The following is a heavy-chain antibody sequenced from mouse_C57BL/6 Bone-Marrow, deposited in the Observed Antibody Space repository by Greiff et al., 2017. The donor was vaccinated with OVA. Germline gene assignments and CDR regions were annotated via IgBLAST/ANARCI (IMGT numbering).Heavy chain of an antibody. V-gene: IGHV1-53*01. Sequence: VQLQPPGTELVKPGASVNLSCKASGYTFTRYWMPWVKQRPGHGLEWIGNINPSTSGTNSTEKFKRKATLTVDKSSSTAYMQLSSLTSEDSAVYYCARCIYYGYGGDYWGQGTTLTVSS. CDR2: INPSTSGT. D-gene: IGHD2-2*01. J-gene: IGHJ2*01. CDR3: ARCIYYGYGGDY. CDR1: GYTFTRYW.